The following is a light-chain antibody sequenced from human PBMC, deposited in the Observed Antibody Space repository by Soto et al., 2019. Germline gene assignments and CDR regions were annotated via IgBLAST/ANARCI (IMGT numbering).Light chain of an antibody. CDR3: QQSYVTPLS. CDR1: QTIHNY. CDR2: VAS. J-gene: IGKJ4*01. Sequence: DIQMTQSPSSLSASVGDTVTITCRASQTIHNYLNWYQQKPGKAPKLLMFVASSLRSGVPSRFSGSGSGTDFSHTISSLQPEDFATYYCQQSYVTPLSFGVGTKVEIK. V-gene: IGKV1-39*01.